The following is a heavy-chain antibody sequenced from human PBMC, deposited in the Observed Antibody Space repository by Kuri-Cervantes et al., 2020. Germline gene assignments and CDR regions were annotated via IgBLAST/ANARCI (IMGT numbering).Heavy chain of an antibody. D-gene: IGHD5-18*01. V-gene: IGHV4-34*01. CDR1: GGSFSGYY. CDR3: AGDVDTAMATGVDFDY. Sequence: SETLSLTCAVYGGSFSGYYWSWIRQPPGKGLEWIGEINHSGSTNYNPSLKSRVTISVDTSKNQFSLKLSSVTAADTAVYYCAGDVDTAMATGVDFDYWGQGTLVTVSS. CDR2: INHSGST. J-gene: IGHJ4*02.